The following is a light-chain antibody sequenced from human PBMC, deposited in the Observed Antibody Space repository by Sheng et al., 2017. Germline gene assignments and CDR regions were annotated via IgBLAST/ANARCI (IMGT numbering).Light chain of an antibody. CDR2: DAS. CDR1: QGISSA. J-gene: IGKJ5*01. CDR3: QQFNSYPLT. V-gene: IGKV1-13*02. Sequence: AIQLTQSPSSLSASVGDRVTITCRASQGISSALAWYQQKPGKAPKLLIFDASSLDSGVPSRFSSSGSGTDFTLTISSLQPEDFATYYCQQFNSYPLTFGQGTRLEIK.